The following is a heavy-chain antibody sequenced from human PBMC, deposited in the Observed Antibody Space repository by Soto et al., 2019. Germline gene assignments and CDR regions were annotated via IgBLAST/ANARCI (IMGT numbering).Heavy chain of an antibody. CDR2: IYYSGST. CDR1: GGSISSGGYY. CDR3: ASTPVRLRYFDY. J-gene: IGHJ4*02. Sequence: SETLSLTCTVSGGSISSGGYYWSWIRQHPGKGLEWIGYIYYSGSTYYNPSLKSRVTISVDTSKNQFSLKLSSVTAADTAVYYCASTPVRLRYFDYWGQGTLVTVSS. V-gene: IGHV4-31*03.